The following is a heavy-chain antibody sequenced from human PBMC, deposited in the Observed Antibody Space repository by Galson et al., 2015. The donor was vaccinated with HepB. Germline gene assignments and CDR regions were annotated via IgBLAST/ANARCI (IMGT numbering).Heavy chain of an antibody. V-gene: IGHV3-15*07. CDR1: GFTFSNAW. CDR3: ARDRIAYSYGPFDY. Sequence: SLRLSCAASGFTFSNAWMNWVRQAPGKGLEWVGRIKSKTDGGTTDYAAPVKGRFTISRDDSKNTLYLQMNSLKTEDTAVYYCARDRIAYSYGPFDYWGQGTLVTVSS. D-gene: IGHD5-18*01. J-gene: IGHJ4*02. CDR2: IKSKTDGGTT.